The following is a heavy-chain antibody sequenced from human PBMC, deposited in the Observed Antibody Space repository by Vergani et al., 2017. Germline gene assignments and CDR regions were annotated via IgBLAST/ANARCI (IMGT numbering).Heavy chain of an antibody. V-gene: IGHV3-48*01. Sequence: EVQLVESGGGLVPPGGSLRLSCEVSGFLFNNYPMNWVRQSPGKGLEWVSNIRTTAESGEFYADSVKGRFTISRDDAKRSLYLQMSSLKAEDTAVYYCTRDRLDDSYAYFDYWGQGTLVTVSP. CDR2: IRTTAESGE. J-gene: IGHJ4*02. CDR1: GFLFNNYP. CDR3: TRDRLDDSYAYFDY. D-gene: IGHD3-16*01.